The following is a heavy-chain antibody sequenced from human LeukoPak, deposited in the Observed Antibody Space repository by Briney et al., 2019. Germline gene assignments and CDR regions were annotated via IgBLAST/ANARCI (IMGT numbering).Heavy chain of an antibody. CDR1: GFTFSSYS. CDR3: ARGGFFGSSSWFSYYFDY. Sequence: GGSLRLSCAASGFTFSSYSMNWVRQAPGKGLEWVSSISSSSSYIYYADSVKGRFTISRDNAKNSLYLQMNSLRAEDTAVYYCARGGFFGSSSWFSYYFDYWGQGTLVTVSS. CDR2: ISSSSSYI. J-gene: IGHJ4*02. V-gene: IGHV3-21*01. D-gene: IGHD6-13*01.